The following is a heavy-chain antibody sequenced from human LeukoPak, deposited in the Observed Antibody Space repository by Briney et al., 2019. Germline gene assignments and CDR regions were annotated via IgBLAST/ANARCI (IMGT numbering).Heavy chain of an antibody. CDR1: GYTFTSSY. V-gene: IGHV1-46*01. CDR3: ARDQEGFDY. Sequence: ASVKVSCKASGYTFTSSYIHWVRQAPGQGLEWMGMIYPRDGSTSYAQKFQGRVAVTRDTSTSTVHMELSGLRSEDTAVYYCARDQEGFDYWGQGTLVTVSS. CDR2: IYPRDGST. J-gene: IGHJ4*02.